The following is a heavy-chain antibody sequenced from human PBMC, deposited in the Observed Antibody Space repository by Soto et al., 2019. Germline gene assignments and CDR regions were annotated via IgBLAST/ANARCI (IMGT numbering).Heavy chain of an antibody. D-gene: IGHD3-9*01. Sequence: PGASLKSSYEGSGYSFTSYWIGWVRQMPGKGLEWMGIIYPGDSDTRYSPSFQGQVTISADKSISTAYLQWSSLKASDTAMYYCARPQANYDILTGYPNGAFDIWGQGTMVTVSS. CDR1: GYSFTSYW. J-gene: IGHJ3*02. CDR3: ARPQANYDILTGYPNGAFDI. V-gene: IGHV5-51*01. CDR2: IYPGDSDT.